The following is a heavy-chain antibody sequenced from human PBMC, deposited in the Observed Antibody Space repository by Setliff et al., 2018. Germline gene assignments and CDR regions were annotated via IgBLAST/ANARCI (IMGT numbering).Heavy chain of an antibody. V-gene: IGHV1-69*06. CDR3: ARGRHPPWSGYPYYYMDV. CDR1: GGTFSSYA. D-gene: IGHD3-3*01. Sequence: ASVKVSCKASGGTFSSYAISWVRQAPGQGLEWMGRIIPIFGTANYAQKFQGRVTITADKSTSTAYMGLSSLRSEDTAVYYCARGRHPPWSGYPYYYMDVWGKGTTVTVSS. J-gene: IGHJ6*03. CDR2: IIPIFGTA.